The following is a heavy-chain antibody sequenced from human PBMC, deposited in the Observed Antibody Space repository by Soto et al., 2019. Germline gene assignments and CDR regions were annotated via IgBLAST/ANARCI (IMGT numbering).Heavy chain of an antibody. CDR1: GFTFSSYG. CDR2: ISYDGSNK. Sequence: QVQLVESGGGMVQPGRSLRLSCAASGFTFSSYGMHWVRQAPGKRLEWVAVISYDGSNKYYADSVKGRFTISRDNSKNTLYLQMNSLRAEDTAVYYCAKDRALLRFLEWLLDDAFDIWGQGTMVTVSS. J-gene: IGHJ3*02. D-gene: IGHD3-3*01. V-gene: IGHV3-30*18. CDR3: AKDRALLRFLEWLLDDAFDI.